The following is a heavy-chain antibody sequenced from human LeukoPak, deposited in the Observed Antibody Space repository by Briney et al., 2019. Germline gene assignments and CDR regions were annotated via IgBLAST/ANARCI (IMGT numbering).Heavy chain of an antibody. CDR3: AKAASSSWPSYYYGMDV. V-gene: IGHV3-23*01. Sequence: GRSLRLSCAASGFTFSSYAMHWVRQAPGMGLEWVSVITGSGGNTYYADSVKGRFTISKDNSKNTVYLQMSSLRVDDTAVYYCAKAASSSWPSYYYGMDVWGQGTTVTVSS. J-gene: IGHJ6*02. CDR2: ITGSGGNT. CDR1: GFTFSSYA. D-gene: IGHD6-13*01.